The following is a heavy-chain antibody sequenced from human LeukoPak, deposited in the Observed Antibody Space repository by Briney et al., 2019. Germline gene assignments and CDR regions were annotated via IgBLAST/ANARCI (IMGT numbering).Heavy chain of an antibody. D-gene: IGHD3-22*01. V-gene: IGHV3-23*01. CDR1: GFTFSSYG. Sequence: GGTLRLSCAASGFTFSSYGMSWVRQAPGKGLEWVSAISGSGDSTYYADSVKGRFTISRDNSKNTLYLQMNSLRAEDTAVYYCAKVGYYNDSSGYYLDYFDYWGQGTLVTVSS. CDR2: ISGSGDST. CDR3: AKVGYYNDSSGYYLDYFDY. J-gene: IGHJ4*02.